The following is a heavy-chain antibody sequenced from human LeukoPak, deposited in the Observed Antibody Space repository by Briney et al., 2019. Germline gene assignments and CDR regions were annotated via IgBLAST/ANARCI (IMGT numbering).Heavy chain of an antibody. CDR3: ARGRTGSYRYTRGYFDY. J-gene: IGHJ4*02. V-gene: IGHV4-34*01. CDR2: VGHSGSA. D-gene: IGHD3-16*02. CDR1: GGSFSAYF. Sequence: SETLSLTCAVSGGSFSAYFWRWIRQPPGKGLEWIGDVGHSGSADYNPSLKSRVTISADPSKSQFSLKLSSVTAADTAVYYCARGRTGSYRYTRGYFDYWGQGTLVTVSS.